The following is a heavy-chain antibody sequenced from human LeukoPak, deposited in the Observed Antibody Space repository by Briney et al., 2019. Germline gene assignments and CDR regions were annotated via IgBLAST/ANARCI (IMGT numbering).Heavy chain of an antibody. CDR3: ARDGSYYRDWFDP. Sequence: SETLSLTCTVSGYSISTGYFWGWIRQTPGKGLEWIGSIYHSGTTYYNPSLKSRVTISVDTSENQFPLKLNSVTAADTAVYYCARDGSYYRDWFDPWGQGTLVTVS. V-gene: IGHV4-38-2*02. J-gene: IGHJ5*02. CDR2: IYHSGTT. CDR1: GYSISTGYF. D-gene: IGHD1-26*01.